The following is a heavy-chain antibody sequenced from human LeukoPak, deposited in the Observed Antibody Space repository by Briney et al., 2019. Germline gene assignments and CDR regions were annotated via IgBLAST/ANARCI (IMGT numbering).Heavy chain of an antibody. CDR3: ARDYGDYRAFDY. D-gene: IGHD4-17*01. J-gene: IGHJ4*02. CDR1: GYTFTGYN. CDR2: INPNGGGT. V-gene: IGHV1-2*02. Sequence: GASVTVSCKASGYTFTGYNMHWVRQAPGQGLEWMGWINPNGGGTNYAQKFQGRVTMARDTSISTAYMELSSLRSDDTAVYYCARDYGDYRAFDYWGQGTLVTVSS.